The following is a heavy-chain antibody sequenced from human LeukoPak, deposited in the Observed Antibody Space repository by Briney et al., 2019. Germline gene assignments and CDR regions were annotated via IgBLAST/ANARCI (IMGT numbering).Heavy chain of an antibody. Sequence: GGSLRLSCAASGFTFSTYSMNWVREAPGKGLEWVSYISSTSTIYYADSVKGRFTISRDNAKNSLYLQMNSLRAEDTAVYYCARELYSSGSYYFDYWGQGTLVTVSS. D-gene: IGHD6-19*01. CDR2: ISSTSTI. CDR1: GFTFSTYS. CDR3: ARELYSSGSYYFDY. J-gene: IGHJ4*02. V-gene: IGHV3-48*04.